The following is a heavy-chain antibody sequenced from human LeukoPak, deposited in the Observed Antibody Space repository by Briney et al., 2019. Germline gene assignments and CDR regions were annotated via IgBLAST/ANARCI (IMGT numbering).Heavy chain of an antibody. Sequence: PGGSLRLSCVASGFTFVNYAMNWVPQAPGKGLEWVSGITNVGGTKLNADSVRGRFIISRDNSNHTLFLPMDSLIAEDTGVYFLSKDRRCIMGARCFDYWGRGAVVSVSS. CDR1: GFTFVNYA. J-gene: IGHJ4*02. D-gene: IGHD1-26*01. CDR2: ITNVGGTK. CDR3: SKDRRCIMGARCFDY. V-gene: IGHV3-23*01.